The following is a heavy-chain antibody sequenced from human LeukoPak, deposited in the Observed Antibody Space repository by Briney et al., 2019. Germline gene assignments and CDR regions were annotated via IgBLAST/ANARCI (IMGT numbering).Heavy chain of an antibody. J-gene: IGHJ4*02. V-gene: IGHV3-74*01. CDR2: INSDGSST. Sequence: GGSLRLSCAASGFTFSSYWMHWVRQAPGKGLVWVSRINSDGSSTSYADSVKGRFTISRDNAKNTLYLQMNSLRVEDTAVYYCVRGADTGYSSDSWGQGTLVTVSS. D-gene: IGHD3-9*01. CDR3: VRGADTGYSSDS. CDR1: GFTFSSYW.